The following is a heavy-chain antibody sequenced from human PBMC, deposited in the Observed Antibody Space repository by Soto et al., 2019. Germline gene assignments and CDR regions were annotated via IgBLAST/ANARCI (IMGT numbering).Heavy chain of an antibody. J-gene: IGHJ6*02. CDR2: IYPGDSDT. Sequence: GESLKISCKGSGYSFTSYWIGWVRQMPGKGLEWMGIIYPGDSDTRYSPSFQGQVTISADKSISTAYLQWSSLKASDTAMYYCARQYCSGGSCYYGGMDVWGQGTTVTVSS. D-gene: IGHD2-15*01. CDR1: GYSFTSYW. CDR3: ARQYCSGGSCYYGGMDV. V-gene: IGHV5-51*01.